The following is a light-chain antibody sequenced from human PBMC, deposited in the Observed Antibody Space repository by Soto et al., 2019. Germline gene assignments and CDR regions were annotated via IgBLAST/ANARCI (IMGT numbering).Light chain of an antibody. Sequence: EIVMTPYPATLSVSPWARTTLSCRASQSIRYDLAWYQQRFGQAPRLLIYGASTRATGVPASLSGSGSGTEFTLTISSLQSEDFAVYYCQQRGNWPPITFGQGTRLAI. CDR3: QQRGNWPPIT. V-gene: IGKV3-15*01. CDR1: QSIRYD. J-gene: IGKJ5*01. CDR2: GAS.